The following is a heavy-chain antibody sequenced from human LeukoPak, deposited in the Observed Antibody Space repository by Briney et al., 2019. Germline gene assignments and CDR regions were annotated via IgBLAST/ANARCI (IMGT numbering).Heavy chain of an antibody. CDR2: ISAYNGNT. Sequence: ASVKVSCKASGYTFTSYGISWVRQAPGQGLEWMGWISAYNGNTNYAQKLQGRVTMTTDTSTSTAYMELRSLRSEDTAVYYCARERGPMVRGVNDAFDIWGQGTMVTVSS. CDR3: ARERGPMVRGVNDAFDI. D-gene: IGHD3-10*01. J-gene: IGHJ3*02. V-gene: IGHV1-18*01. CDR1: GYTFTSYG.